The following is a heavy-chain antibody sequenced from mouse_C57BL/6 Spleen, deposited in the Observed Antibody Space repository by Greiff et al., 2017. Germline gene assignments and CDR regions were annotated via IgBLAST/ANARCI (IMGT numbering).Heavy chain of an antibody. Sequence: VQLQQPGAELVRPGSSVKLSCKASGYTFTSYWMDWVKQRPGQGLEWIGNIYPSDSETHYNQKFKDKATLTVDKSSSTAYMQLSSLTSEDSAVYYCAKGNLLGDYWGQGTTLTVSS. CDR1: GYTFTSYW. CDR3: AKGNLLGDY. D-gene: IGHD2-1*01. V-gene: IGHV1-61*01. CDR2: IYPSDSET. J-gene: IGHJ2*01.